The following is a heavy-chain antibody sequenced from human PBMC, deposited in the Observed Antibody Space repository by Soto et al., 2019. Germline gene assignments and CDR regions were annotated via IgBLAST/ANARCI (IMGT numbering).Heavy chain of an antibody. CDR1: GFTFSSYS. V-gene: IGHV3-21*01. CDR3: ARDTRTMTQRGYFDY. D-gene: IGHD3-22*01. Sequence: GGSLRLSCAASGFTFSSYSMNWFRQAPGKGLEWVSSISSSSSYIYYADSVKGRFTISRDNAKNSLYLQMNSLRAEDTAVYYCARDTRTMTQRGYFDYWGQGTLVTVSS. CDR2: ISSSSSYI. J-gene: IGHJ4*02.